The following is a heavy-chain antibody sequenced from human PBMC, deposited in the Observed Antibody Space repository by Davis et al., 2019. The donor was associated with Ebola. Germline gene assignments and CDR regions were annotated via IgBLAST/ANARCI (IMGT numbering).Heavy chain of an antibody. Sequence: ASVKVSCKASGFIFSTSVIHWVRQAPGQRPEWLGLINAGTGNTKYSQKFQHRVTISRDTSASTAYMEFSSLTSEDTAVYFCARGRSPLFSAWGQGTVVTVSS. CDR3: ARGRSPLFSA. CDR2: INAGTGNT. V-gene: IGHV1-3*01. CDR1: GFIFSTSV. J-gene: IGHJ5*02. D-gene: IGHD1-26*01.